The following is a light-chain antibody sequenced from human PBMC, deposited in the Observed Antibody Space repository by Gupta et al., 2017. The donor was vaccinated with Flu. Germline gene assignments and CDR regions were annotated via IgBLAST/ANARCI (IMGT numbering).Light chain of an antibody. CDR3: QQYQDWVT. V-gene: IGKV3-15*01. J-gene: IGKJ5*01. CDR1: QIINTN. CDR2: GAS. Sequence: DMVLTQSPATLSVSLGERATLSCRASQIINTNLDWYQQKPAKPPRLLISGASIRATGIPARFSGSGSGTEFTLTISNLQSEDGAIYFCQQYQDWVTFGQGTRLEI.